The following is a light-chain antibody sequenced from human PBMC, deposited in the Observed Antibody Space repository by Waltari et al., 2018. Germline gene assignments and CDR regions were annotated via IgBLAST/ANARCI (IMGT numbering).Light chain of an antibody. J-gene: IGLJ1*01. Sequence: QSVLTQPPSVSGAPGQRVTISCTGSSSNIGAGYDVHWYQQLPGTAPKLLIYDNNNRPSGVPDRFSGSKSGTSASLAITGLQAEDEADYYCQSSDSSLSLYVFGTGTMVTVL. CDR1: SSNIGAGYD. CDR2: DNN. V-gene: IGLV1-40*01. CDR3: QSSDSSLSLYV.